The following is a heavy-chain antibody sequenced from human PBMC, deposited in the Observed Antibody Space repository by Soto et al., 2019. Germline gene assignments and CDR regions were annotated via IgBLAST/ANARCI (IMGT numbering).Heavy chain of an antibody. CDR1: GGSISSYY. V-gene: IGHV4-59*01. J-gene: IGHJ4*02. CDR2: IYYSGST. D-gene: IGHD4-17*01. Sequence: QVQLQESGPGLVKPSETLSLTCTVSGGSISSYYWSWIRQPPGKGLEWIGYIYYSGSTNYNPSLKSRVTISVDTSKNQVALKLSSVTAADTVVYYCARALDYGGKPELFDYWGQGTMVTVSS. CDR3: ARALDYGGKPELFDY.